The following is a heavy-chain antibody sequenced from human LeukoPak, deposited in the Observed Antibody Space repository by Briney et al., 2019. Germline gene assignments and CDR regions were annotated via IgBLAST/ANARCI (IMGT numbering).Heavy chain of an antibody. CDR1: EFILETYW. Sequence: GGSLRLSGVALEFILETYWMSWVRQAPGKGPEWVANINEDGSEKHYVGSVRGRFTISRDNADNSLHLQMNSLRPEDMAVYYCARGETMDVWGKGTTVTVSS. CDR2: INEDGSEK. V-gene: IGHV3-7*01. D-gene: IGHD5-24*01. CDR3: ARGETMDV. J-gene: IGHJ6*03.